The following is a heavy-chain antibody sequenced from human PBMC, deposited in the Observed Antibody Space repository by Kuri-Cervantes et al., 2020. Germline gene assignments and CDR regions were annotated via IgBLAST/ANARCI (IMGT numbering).Heavy chain of an antibody. Sequence: GGSLRLSCAASGFTFSSYAMHWVRQAPGKGLEWVAVISYDGSNKYYADSVKGRFTISRDNSKNTLYLQMNSLRAEDTAVYYCARDFRLLWFGELSAIDYWGQGTLVTVSS. CDR1: GFTFSSYA. D-gene: IGHD3-10*01. CDR2: ISYDGSNK. V-gene: IGHV3-30*01. CDR3: ARDFRLLWFGELSAIDY. J-gene: IGHJ4*02.